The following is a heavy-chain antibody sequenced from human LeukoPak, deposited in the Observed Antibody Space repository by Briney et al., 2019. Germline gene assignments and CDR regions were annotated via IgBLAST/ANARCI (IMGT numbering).Heavy chain of an antibody. CDR2: IYYSGST. D-gene: IGHD3-10*01. V-gene: IGHV4-59*01. CDR3: ARGGDYYGSGSYDY. J-gene: IGHJ4*02. CDR1: GGSISSYY. Sequence: SETLSLTCTVSGGSISSYYWSWIRQPPGKGLEWIGYIYYSGSTNYNPSLKSRVTISVDTSKNQFSLNLSSVTAADTAVYYCARGGDYYGSGSYDYWGQGTLVTVSS.